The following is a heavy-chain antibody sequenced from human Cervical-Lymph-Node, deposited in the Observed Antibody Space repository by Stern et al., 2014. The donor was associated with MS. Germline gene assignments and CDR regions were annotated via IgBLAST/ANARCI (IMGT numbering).Heavy chain of an antibody. CDR3: ARDGVGNDDALDI. V-gene: IGHV1-18*01. J-gene: IGHJ3*02. D-gene: IGHD1-26*01. CDR2: ISAYNSNT. Sequence: VQLVQSGADVKKPGASVKVSCKASGYTFSSYGISWVRQAPGQGPEWMGWISAYNSNTKYARSLQGRVTMTTDTSTTTAYMELRNLTSDDTAVYFCARDGVGNDDALDIWGRGTMVTVSS. CDR1: GYTFSSYG.